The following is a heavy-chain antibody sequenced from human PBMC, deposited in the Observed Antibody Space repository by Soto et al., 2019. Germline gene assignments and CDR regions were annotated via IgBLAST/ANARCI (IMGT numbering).Heavy chain of an antibody. Sequence: EVQLLESGGGLVQPGGSLRLSCAASGFTFNNYAMSWVRQAPREGLVWVSAVSGNSGSTYSTDSVKGRFTISRDNSKNTLYLQMNSLRAEDTAVYYCPKDIVVIPAAGDAFDLWDQGTLVTVSS. V-gene: IGHV3-23*01. D-gene: IGHD2-2*01. CDR2: VSGNSGST. CDR1: GFTFNNYA. J-gene: IGHJ3*01. CDR3: PKDIVVIPAAGDAFDL.